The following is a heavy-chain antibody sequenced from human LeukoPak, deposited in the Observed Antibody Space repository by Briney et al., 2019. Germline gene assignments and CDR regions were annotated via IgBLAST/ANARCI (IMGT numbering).Heavy chain of an antibody. D-gene: IGHD2-21*01. J-gene: IGHJ4*02. CDR1: GFSFNNAW. CDR2: ISSSSSYI. CDR3: ARGGFGIVVVSAIDY. Sequence: GGSLRLSCAASGFSFNNAWMSWVRQAPGKGLEWVSSISSSSSYIYYADSVKGRFTMSRDNAKNTLYLQMNSLRAEDTAVYYCARGGFGIVVVSAIDYWGQGTLVTVSS. V-gene: IGHV3-21*01.